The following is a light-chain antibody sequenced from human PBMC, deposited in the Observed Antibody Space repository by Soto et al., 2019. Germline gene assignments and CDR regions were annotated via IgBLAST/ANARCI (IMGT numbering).Light chain of an antibody. J-gene: IGKJ1*01. CDR3: HQYNNWPPWT. CDR2: GAS. Sequence: EIVMTQSPATLSVSPGDRATLSCRASRSLSTNLAWYQQRPGQAPRLLIYGASTRATGTPARFSGSGSGTEFTLTISSLQSEDFAVYYCHQYNNWPPWTFGQGTRWIS. CDR1: RSLSTN. V-gene: IGKV3-15*01.